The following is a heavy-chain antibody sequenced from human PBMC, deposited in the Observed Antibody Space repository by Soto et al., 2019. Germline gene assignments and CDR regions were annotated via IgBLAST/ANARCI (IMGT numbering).Heavy chain of an antibody. Sequence: SQTMSLTCAVCGGSLYNYYWSWIRKSPEKVLEWIVYIYYSASTNYTPFLKSLVTISIDRSRNQFSLILPSVTAADTAVYYFTRSLPHFDSNGYREYFQTWGQGTLVTVSS. D-gene: IGHD3-22*01. J-gene: IGHJ1*01. CDR1: GGSLYNYY. CDR3: TRSLPHFDSNGYREYFQT. CDR2: IYYSAST. V-gene: IGHV4-59*01.